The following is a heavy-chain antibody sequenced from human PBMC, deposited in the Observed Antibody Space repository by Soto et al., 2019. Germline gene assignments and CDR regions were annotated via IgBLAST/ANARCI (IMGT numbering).Heavy chain of an antibody. V-gene: IGHV1-69*13. D-gene: IGHD4-4*01. Sequence: SVKVSCKASGGTFSSYAISWVRQAPGQGLEWMGGIIPIFGTANYAQKFQGRVTITADESTSTAYMELSSLRSDDTAVYYCAREIVGTVTTRGFGMDVWGQGTTLTAP. J-gene: IGHJ6*02. CDR1: GGTFSSYA. CDR2: IIPIFGTA. CDR3: AREIVGTVTTRGFGMDV.